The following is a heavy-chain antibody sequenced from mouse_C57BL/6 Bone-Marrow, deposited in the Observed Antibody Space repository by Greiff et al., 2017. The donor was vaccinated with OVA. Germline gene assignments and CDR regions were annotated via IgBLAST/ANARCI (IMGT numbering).Heavy chain of an antibody. CDR3: AGIITTVVEGAMDY. CDR2: IRSKSSNYAT. J-gene: IGHJ4*01. D-gene: IGHD1-1*01. Sequence: EVKLQESGGGLVQPKGSLKLSCAASGFTFNTYAMHWVRQAPGKGLEWVARIRSKSSNYATYYADSVKDRFTISRDDSKSMLYLQMNNLKTEDTAMYYCAGIITTVVEGAMDYWGQGTSVTVSS. V-gene: IGHV10-3*01. CDR1: GFTFNTYA.